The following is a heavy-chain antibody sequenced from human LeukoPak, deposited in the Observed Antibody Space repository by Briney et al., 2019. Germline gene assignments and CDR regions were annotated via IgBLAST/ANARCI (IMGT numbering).Heavy chain of an antibody. CDR2: IYISGST. D-gene: IGHD5-12*01. CDR1: GGSISSGSYY. J-gene: IGHJ4*02. Sequence: SQTLSLTCSVSGGSISSGSYYWSWIRQPAGKKLEWIGRIYISGSTNYNPSLKSRVTISVDTSKNQFSLKLSSVTAADTAVYYCARAIVHAYEGYFDYWGQGTLVTVSS. CDR3: ARAIVHAYEGYFDY. V-gene: IGHV4-61*02.